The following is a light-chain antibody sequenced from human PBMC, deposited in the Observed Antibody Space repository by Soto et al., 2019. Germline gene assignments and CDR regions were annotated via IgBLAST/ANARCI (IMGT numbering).Light chain of an antibody. CDR3: QQYGSSPSWT. Sequence: EIVLTQSPGTLSLSPGERATLSCRASQSVSSSYLAWYQQKPGQAPRLLIYGASSRATVIPDRFSGSGSGTDFTLTISRLEPEYFAMYYCQQYGSSPSWTFGPGTKVDIK. CDR2: GAS. J-gene: IGKJ1*01. V-gene: IGKV3-20*01. CDR1: QSVSSSY.